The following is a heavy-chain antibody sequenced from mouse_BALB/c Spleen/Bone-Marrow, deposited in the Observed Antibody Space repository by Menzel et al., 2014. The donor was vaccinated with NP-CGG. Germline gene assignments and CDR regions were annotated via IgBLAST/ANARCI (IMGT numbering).Heavy chain of an antibody. V-gene: IGHV1S81*02. D-gene: IGHD2-1*01. CDR1: GFTFTSYW. J-gene: IGHJ4*01. CDR2: INPSNGRT. CDR3: ARDGNYRYAMDY. Sequence: VQLQQSGDELVKPGASVKLSCMASGFTFTSYWIHWVKQRPGQGPEWIGKINPSNGRTNYNEKFKRKATLTEDKSSSTAYMQLSSLTSEDSAVYYCARDGNYRYAMDYWGQGTSVTVSS.